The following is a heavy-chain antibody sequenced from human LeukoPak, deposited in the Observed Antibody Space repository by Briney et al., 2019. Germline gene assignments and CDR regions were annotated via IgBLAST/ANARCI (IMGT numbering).Heavy chain of an antibody. V-gene: IGHV3-7*01. Sequence: GGSLRLSCAASGFSFTSYWMSWVRQAPGKGLEWLANINHDGSAKYYVDSAKGRFTISRDNAKNSLYLQMNSLRAEDTAVYYCARESGSYSSDYWGQGTLVTVSS. CDR1: GFSFTSYW. J-gene: IGHJ4*02. CDR2: INHDGSAK. CDR3: ARESGSYSSDY. D-gene: IGHD1-26*01.